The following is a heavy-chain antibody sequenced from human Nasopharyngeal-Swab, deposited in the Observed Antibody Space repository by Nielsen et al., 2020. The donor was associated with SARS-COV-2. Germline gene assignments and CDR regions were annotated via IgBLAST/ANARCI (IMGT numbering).Heavy chain of an antibody. V-gene: IGHV3-48*02. J-gene: IGHJ6*02. D-gene: IGHD3-16*01. CDR2: IRNSDSII. CDR3: VRGEEHYDYVWGNYSSPPYPMDV. Sequence: VRQAPGKGLEWVSYIRNSDSIIYYADSVKGRVTISRDNAKDSLYLQMNNLRDEDTAVYYSVRGEEHYDYVWGNYSSPPYPMDVWGPGTTVTVSS.